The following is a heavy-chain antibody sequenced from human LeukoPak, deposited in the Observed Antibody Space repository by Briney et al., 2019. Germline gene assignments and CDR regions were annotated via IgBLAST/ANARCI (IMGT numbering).Heavy chain of an antibody. D-gene: IGHD2-15*01. CDR3: AKGLVRYCGGGSCYHWFDP. CDR2: IRYDGSNK. CDR1: GFTFSTYG. Sequence: GGSLRLSCAASGFTFSTYGVHWVRQAPGKGLEWVAFIRYDGSNKDYVDSVKGRFTISRDNSKNTLYLQMNSLRAEDMAVYYCAKGLVRYCGGGSCYHWFDPWGQGTLVTVSS. J-gene: IGHJ5*02. V-gene: IGHV3-30*02.